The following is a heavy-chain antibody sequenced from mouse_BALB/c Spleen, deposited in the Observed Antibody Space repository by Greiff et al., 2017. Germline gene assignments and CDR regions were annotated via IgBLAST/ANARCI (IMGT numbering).Heavy chain of an antibody. D-gene: IGHD1-2*01. CDR1: GFAFSSYD. V-gene: IGHV5-12-1*01. CDR2: ISSGGGST. J-gene: IGHJ3*01. CDR3: ARPHYGQTSSFAY. Sequence: EVQRVESGGGLVKPGGSLKLSCAASGFAFSSYDMSWVRQTPEKRLEWVAYISSGGGSTYYPDTVKGRFTISRDNAKNTLYLQMSSLKSEDTAMYYCARPHYGQTSSFAYWGQGTLVTVSA.